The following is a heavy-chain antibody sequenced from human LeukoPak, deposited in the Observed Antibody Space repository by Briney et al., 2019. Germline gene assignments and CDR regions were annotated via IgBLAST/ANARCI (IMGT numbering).Heavy chain of an antibody. CDR1: GYTFIGYY. CDR3: AELRDDY. Sequence: GASVKVSCKASGYTFIGYYVHWVRQAPGQGLEWMGWINSKSGGTNYAQKFQARVTMTRDPSISTAYMELSRLRSDDTAVYYCAELRDDYWGQGTLVTVSS. V-gene: IGHV1-2*02. CDR2: INSKSGGT. J-gene: IGHJ4*02. D-gene: IGHD1-7*01.